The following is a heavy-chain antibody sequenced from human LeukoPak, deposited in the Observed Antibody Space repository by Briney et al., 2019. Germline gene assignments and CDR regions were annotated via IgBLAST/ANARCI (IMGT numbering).Heavy chain of an antibody. D-gene: IGHD6-13*01. J-gene: IGHJ6*04. CDR2: IKSKTDGGTT. CDR1: GFTFSNAW. V-gene: IGHV3-15*01. Sequence: GGSLRLSCAASGFTFSNAWMSWVRQAPGKGLEWVGRIKSKTDGGTTDYAAPVKGRFTISRDDSKNTLYLQMNSLKTEDTAVYYCTTESRIAAAGIIYWTLRCGMDVWGKGTTVTVSS. CDR3: TTESRIAAAGIIYWTLRCGMDV.